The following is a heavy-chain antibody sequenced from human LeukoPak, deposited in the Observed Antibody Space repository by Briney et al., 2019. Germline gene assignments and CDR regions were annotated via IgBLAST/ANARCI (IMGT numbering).Heavy chain of an antibody. J-gene: IGHJ4*02. V-gene: IGHV4-59*08. D-gene: IGHD3-10*01. CDR3: ARLHTYGPGSYVDY. CDR2: IYYSGST. Sequence: PSETLSLTCTVSGGSISSYYWSWIRQPPGKGLEWIGYIYYSGSTNYNPSLKSRVTISVDTSKNQFSLKLSSVTAADTAVYYCARLHTYGPGSYVDYWGQQTLVTVSS. CDR1: GGSISSYY.